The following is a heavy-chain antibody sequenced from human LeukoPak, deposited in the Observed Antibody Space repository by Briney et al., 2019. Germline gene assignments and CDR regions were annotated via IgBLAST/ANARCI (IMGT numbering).Heavy chain of an antibody. CDR3: ARVSRDCGGDCYPFDY. J-gene: IGHJ4*02. Sequence: GGSLRLSCAASGFTFSTYWMHWVRQAPGKGLVWVSRINSDGSSTSYADSVKGRSTISRDNAKNTLYLQMNSLRAEDTAVYYCARVSRDCGGDCYPFDYWGQGTLVTVSS. CDR2: INSDGSST. CDR1: GFTFSTYW. D-gene: IGHD2-21*02. V-gene: IGHV3-74*01.